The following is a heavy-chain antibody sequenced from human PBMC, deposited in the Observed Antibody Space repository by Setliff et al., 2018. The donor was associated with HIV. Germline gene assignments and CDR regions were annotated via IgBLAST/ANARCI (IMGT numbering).Heavy chain of an antibody. CDR3: ARQDSTDWYRKPFDS. CDR1: GGSFSGYY. Sequence: SETLSLTCAVYGGSFSGYYWSWIRQPPGKGLEWIGEINHIGSTKYNPSLESRLTISVDTSKNQSSLKLNPATAADTAVYYCARQDSTDWYRKPFDSWGQGNLVTVSS. J-gene: IGHJ4*02. D-gene: IGHD3-22*01. CDR2: INHIGST. V-gene: IGHV4-34*01.